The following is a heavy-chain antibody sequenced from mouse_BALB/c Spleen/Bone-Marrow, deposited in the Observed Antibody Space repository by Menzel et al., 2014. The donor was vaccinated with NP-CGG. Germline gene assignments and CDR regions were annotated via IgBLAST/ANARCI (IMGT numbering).Heavy chain of an antibody. CDR1: GYTFTSYW. CDR3: TIPTARACFDY. Sequence: VQLQQSGAELVKPGASVKMSCKASGYTFTSYWMHWVKRRPGQGLEWIGVIDPSDSYTSYNQKFKGKATLTVDTSSSTAYMQLSSLTSEDSAVYYCTIPTARACFDYWGQGTTLTVSS. D-gene: IGHD3-2*01. CDR2: IDPSDSYT. J-gene: IGHJ2*01. V-gene: IGHV1S127*01.